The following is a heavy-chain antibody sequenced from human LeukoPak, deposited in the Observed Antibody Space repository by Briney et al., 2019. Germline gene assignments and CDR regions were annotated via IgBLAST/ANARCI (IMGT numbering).Heavy chain of an antibody. V-gene: IGHV3-23*01. CDR1: GFTFSSYG. J-gene: IGHJ4*02. Sequence: PGGSLRLSCAASGFTFSSYGMSWVRQAPGKGLEWVSAISGSGGSTYYADSVKGRFTISRDNSKNTLYLQMNSLRAEDTAVYYCAKDLAEYSSGWYDYWGQGTLVTVSS. D-gene: IGHD6-19*01. CDR3: AKDLAEYSSGWYDY. CDR2: ISGSGGST.